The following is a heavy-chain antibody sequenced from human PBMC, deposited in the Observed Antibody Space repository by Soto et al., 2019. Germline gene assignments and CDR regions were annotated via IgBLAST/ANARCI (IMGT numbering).Heavy chain of an antibody. D-gene: IGHD3-22*01. Sequence: QVRLVESGGGVVQPGRSLRLSCAASGFTFSNYAMHWVRQAPGKGLEWVAVMSFDETKKYHAASVEGRFTISRVNSQNTLDLQMNSLRAENTVLYYCARSHALYYFDTSGFFFGLDVWGQGTTVVVSS. J-gene: IGHJ6*02. CDR1: GFTFSNYA. CDR3: ARSHALYYFDTSGFFFGLDV. V-gene: IGHV3-30-3*01. CDR2: MSFDETKK.